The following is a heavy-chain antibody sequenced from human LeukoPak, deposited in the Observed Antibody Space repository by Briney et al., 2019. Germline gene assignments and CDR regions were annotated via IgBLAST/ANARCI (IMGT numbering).Heavy chain of an antibody. CDR2: ISGSGGST. D-gene: IGHD2-2*01. Sequence: GGSLRLSCAASGFTFSSYAMSWVRQAPGKGLEWVSAISGSGGSTCYADSVKGRFTISRDNSKNTLYLQMNSLRAEDTAVYYCAKQGCSSTSCLLIGFDYWGQGTLVTVSS. V-gene: IGHV3-23*01. J-gene: IGHJ4*02. CDR1: GFTFSSYA. CDR3: AKQGCSSTSCLLIGFDY.